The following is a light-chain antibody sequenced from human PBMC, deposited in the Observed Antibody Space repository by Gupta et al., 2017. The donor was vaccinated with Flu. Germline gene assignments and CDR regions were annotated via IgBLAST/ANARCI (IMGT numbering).Light chain of an antibody. CDR2: DAS. V-gene: IGKV3-11*01. CDR3: QQRSSWPQT. CDR1: QSISSY. J-gene: IGKJ1*01. Sequence: PATLSLSPGERATLSCRASQSISSYLAWYQQKPGQAPRLLIYDASNRATGIPARFSGGGSGTDFTLTISSLEPEDSAVYYCQQRSSWPQTFGQGTKVEIK.